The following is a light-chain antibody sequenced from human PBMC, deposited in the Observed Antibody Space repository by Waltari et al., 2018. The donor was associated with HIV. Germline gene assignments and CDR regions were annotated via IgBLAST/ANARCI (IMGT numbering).Light chain of an antibody. CDR3: GTWDSNLSAWV. CDR1: TSNIGDNY. J-gene: IGLJ3*02. Sequence: QSVLTQPPSVSGAPGQKVTFSCSGSTSNIGDNYVSWYRQLPGTAPKLLIYENNKRPSGIPDRFSGSKSGTSATLGITGLQTGDEADYYCGTWDSNLSAWVFGGGTKLTVL. CDR2: ENN. V-gene: IGLV1-51*02.